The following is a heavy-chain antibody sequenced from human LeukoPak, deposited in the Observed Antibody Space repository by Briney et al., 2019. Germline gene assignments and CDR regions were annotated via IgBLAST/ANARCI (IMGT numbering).Heavy chain of an antibody. D-gene: IGHD6-13*01. V-gene: IGHV3-21*01. J-gene: IGHJ4*02. CDR2: ISSSSSYI. CDR1: GFTFSTYN. CDR3: ARVYSSSWFDY. Sequence: KSGGSLRLSCAASGFTFSTYNMNWVRQAPGKGLEWVSSISSSSSYIYYADSVKGRFTISRDNAKNSLYLQMNSLRAEDTAVYYCARVYSSSWFDYWGQGTLVTVSS.